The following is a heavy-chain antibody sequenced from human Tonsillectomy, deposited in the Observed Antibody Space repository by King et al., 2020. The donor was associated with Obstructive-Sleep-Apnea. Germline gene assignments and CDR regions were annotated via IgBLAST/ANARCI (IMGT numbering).Heavy chain of an antibody. Sequence: VQLVESGGGLVQPGGSLRLSCAASGFTFSSYAMSWVRQAPGKGLEWVSAISGRGGSTNYTDSMKGRFTISRDNSKNPLYLQMNSLRAEDTAVYYCANPRDEWFDYWGQGTLVTVSS. V-gene: IGHV3-23*04. CDR1: GFTFSSYA. J-gene: IGHJ4*02. D-gene: IGHD5-24*01. CDR3: ANPRDEWFDY. CDR2: ISGRGGST.